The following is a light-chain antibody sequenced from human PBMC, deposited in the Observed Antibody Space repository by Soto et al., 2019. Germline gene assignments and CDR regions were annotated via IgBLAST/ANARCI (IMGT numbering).Light chain of an antibody. CDR1: QAISNY. CDR2: AAS. V-gene: IGKV1-9*01. Sequence: IQLTQSPSSLSTSVGDRVTITCRASQAISNYLAWYQQKPGEAPKLLIYAASTLQSGVPSRFSGSGSGIDFTLTISSLQPEDFATYYCQQVNSYPITFGQGTRLEIK. J-gene: IGKJ5*01. CDR3: QQVNSYPIT.